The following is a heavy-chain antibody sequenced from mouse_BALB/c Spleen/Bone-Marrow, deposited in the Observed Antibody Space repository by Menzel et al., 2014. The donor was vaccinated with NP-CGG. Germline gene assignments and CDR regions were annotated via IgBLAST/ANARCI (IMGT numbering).Heavy chain of an antibody. CDR1: GYTFTTYW. CDR3: ASPSTAEEY. Sequence: QVQLQQSGAELMEPGASVKISCKATGYTFTTYWIEWVKQRPGHGLEWIGEILPGSGTTNYNEKFRGKATFTADTSSNTAYMQLSSLTSEDSAVYYCASPSTAEEYWGQGTTLTVSS. D-gene: IGHD1-2*01. J-gene: IGHJ2*01. V-gene: IGHV1-9*01. CDR2: ILPGSGTT.